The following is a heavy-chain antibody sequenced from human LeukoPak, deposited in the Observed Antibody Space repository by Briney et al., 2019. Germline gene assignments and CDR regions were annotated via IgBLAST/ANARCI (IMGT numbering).Heavy chain of an antibody. J-gene: IGHJ5*02. V-gene: IGHV4-4*07. CDR2: IYTSGST. CDR1: GGSISSYY. D-gene: IGHD3-10*01. CDR3: ARRLIWFGESNWFDP. Sequence: SETLSLTCTVSGGSISSYYWSWIRQPAGKGLEWIGRIYTSGSTNYNPSLKSRVTMSVDTSKNQFSLKLSSVTAADTAVYYCARRLIWFGESNWFDPWGQGTLVTVSS.